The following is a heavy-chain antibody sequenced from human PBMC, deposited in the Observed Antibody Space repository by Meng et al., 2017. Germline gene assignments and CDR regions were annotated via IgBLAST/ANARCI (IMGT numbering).Heavy chain of an antibody. V-gene: IGHV2-5*02. D-gene: IGHD2-21*02. Sequence: QITLKESGPTLVKPTQTLTLTCTFSVFSLSTSGVGVGWIRQLPGKALEWLAFIYWDDDKRYRPSLKSRLTITKDTSKNQVVLTMTNMDPVDTATYYCAPRRGDSREGWFDPWGQGTLVTVSS. CDR1: VFSLSTSGVG. J-gene: IGHJ5*02. CDR2: IYWDDDK. CDR3: APRRGDSREGWFDP.